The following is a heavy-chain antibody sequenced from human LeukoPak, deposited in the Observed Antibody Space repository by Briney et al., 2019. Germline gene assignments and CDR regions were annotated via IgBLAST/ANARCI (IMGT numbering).Heavy chain of an antibody. V-gene: IGHV4-4*07. J-gene: IGHJ3*02. CDR3: ARSPDRLGAFDI. CDR2: IYISGGT. D-gene: IGHD1-14*01. Sequence: PSETLSLTCTVSSDSLSTYSWNWIRQPAGKGLEWIGHIYISGGTNCNPSLKSRVTMSVGTSKNQFSLKMSSVTAADTAVYYCARSPDRLGAFDIWGQGTMVTVSS. CDR1: SDSLSTYS.